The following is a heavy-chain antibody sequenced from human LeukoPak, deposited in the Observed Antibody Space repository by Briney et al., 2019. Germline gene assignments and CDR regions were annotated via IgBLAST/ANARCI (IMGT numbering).Heavy chain of an antibody. Sequence: GGSLRLSCAASGFTFSNAWMSWVRQAPGKGLEWVGRIKSKTDGGTTDYAAPVKGRFTISRDDSKNTLYLQMNSLKTEDTAVYYCTTDLMIVVAQDYDYWGQGTLVTVSS. D-gene: IGHD3-22*01. V-gene: IGHV3-15*01. CDR2: IKSKTDGGTT. CDR3: TTDLMIVVAQDYDY. CDR1: GFTFSNAW. J-gene: IGHJ4*02.